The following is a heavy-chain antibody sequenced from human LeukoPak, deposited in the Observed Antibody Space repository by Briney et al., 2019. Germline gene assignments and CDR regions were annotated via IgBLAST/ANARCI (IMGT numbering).Heavy chain of an antibody. D-gene: IGHD6-13*01. CDR3: ARGLSSSWYWLDP. Sequence: PSETLSLTCTVSGYSISSGYYWGWIRRPPGKGLEWIGSIYHSGSTYYNPSLKSRVTISVDTSKNQFSLKLSSVTAADTAVYYCARGLSSSWYWLDPWGQGTLVTVSS. CDR2: IYHSGST. V-gene: IGHV4-38-2*02. CDR1: GYSISSGYY. J-gene: IGHJ5*02.